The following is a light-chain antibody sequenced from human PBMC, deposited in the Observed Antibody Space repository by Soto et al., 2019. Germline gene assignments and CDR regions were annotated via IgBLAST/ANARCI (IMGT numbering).Light chain of an antibody. V-gene: IGLV2-14*01. J-gene: IGLJ3*02. CDR1: SSDVGGYNY. CDR3: SSYTSSSTQV. Sequence: QSALTQPASVSGSPGQSLTISCTGTSSDVGGYNYVSWYQQNPGKAPKLMIYDVSNRPSGVSNRFSGSKSGNTASLTISGLQAEDEADYYCSSYTSSSTQVFGGGTKLTVL. CDR2: DVS.